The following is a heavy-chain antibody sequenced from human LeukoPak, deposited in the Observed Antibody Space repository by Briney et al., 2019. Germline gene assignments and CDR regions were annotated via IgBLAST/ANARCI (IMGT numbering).Heavy chain of an antibody. CDR2: MNLDGREK. CDR1: GFSFSSYW. J-gene: IGHJ3*01. D-gene: IGHD2-8*01. CDR3: TCDLDRSDGL. Sequence: PGGSLRLSCAASGFSFSSYWLSWVRQAPGKGLEWVANMNLDGREKYYEDSVRGRFTISRDDAKNSLYLQMNSLRAEDTAVYYCTCDLDRSDGLWGQGTMATVSS. V-gene: IGHV3-7*01.